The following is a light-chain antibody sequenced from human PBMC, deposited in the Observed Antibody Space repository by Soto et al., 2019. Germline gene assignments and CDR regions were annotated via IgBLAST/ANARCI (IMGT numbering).Light chain of an antibody. J-gene: IGKJ1*01. V-gene: IGKV1-12*01. CDR3: QKANNFPWT. CDR2: GAS. CDR1: QTISSW. Sequence: DIQMTQSPSTLSGSVGDRVTITCRASQTISSWLAWYQQKPGKAPKLLIYGASSLQSGVPSRFSGSGSGTHYTLTISSLQPEDSATYYCQKANNFPWTFGQGTKVDIK.